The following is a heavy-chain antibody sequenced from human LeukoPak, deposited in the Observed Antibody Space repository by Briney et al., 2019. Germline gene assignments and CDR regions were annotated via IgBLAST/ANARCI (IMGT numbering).Heavy chain of an antibody. D-gene: IGHD3-22*01. J-gene: IGHJ3*02. CDR1: GFTFSSHC. Sequence: GGSLRLSCAASGFTFSSHCMSWVRQAPGKGLEWVATIKEIGSEKYYVDSVKGRFTISRDNAKNSLYLQMNSLRAEDTSVYYCARDPEDYFDSSDYYDDINMWGQGTMVTVSS. CDR2: IKEIGSEK. V-gene: IGHV3-7*01. CDR3: ARDPEDYFDSSDYYDDINM.